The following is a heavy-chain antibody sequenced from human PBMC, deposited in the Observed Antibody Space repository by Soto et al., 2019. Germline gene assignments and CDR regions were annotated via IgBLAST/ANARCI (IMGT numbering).Heavy chain of an antibody. Sequence: GGSLRLSCVASGFTVSSNYMSWVRQAPGKGLEWVSVIYSGGSTYYADSVKGRFTISRDNSKNTLYLQMNNLRAEDTAVYYCAKKLYSGTYYDFDSWGQGTLVTVSS. CDR1: GFTVSSNY. D-gene: IGHD1-26*01. CDR2: IYSGGST. CDR3: AKKLYSGTYYDFDS. J-gene: IGHJ4*02. V-gene: IGHV3-53*01.